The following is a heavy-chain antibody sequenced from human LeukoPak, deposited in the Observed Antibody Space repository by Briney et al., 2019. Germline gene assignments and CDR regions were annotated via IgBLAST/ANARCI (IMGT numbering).Heavy chain of an antibody. Sequence: GGSLRLSCAATGFKFDEYEMSGVRQVPGKALEDVSGISKSGRATGYGDSVKGRFTISRDNAKNSLFLQMTSLRAEDTALYHCARVPGSHYYYYMDVWGKGAAVTVSS. V-gene: IGHV3-20*01. CDR1: GFKFDEYE. CDR3: ARVPGSHYYYYMDV. CDR2: ISKSGRAT. J-gene: IGHJ6*03.